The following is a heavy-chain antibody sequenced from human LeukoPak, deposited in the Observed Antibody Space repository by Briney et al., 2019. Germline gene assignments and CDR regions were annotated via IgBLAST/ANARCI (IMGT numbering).Heavy chain of an antibody. Sequence: GGSLRLSCAASGFTFSRYAMQWVRQAPDKRLEYVSGMDDSGTHTFYAESVKGRFTMSRDNSRDTLYLQMRSLRPEDTAVYYCARDGKAKNDYWGQGTLVTVSS. V-gene: IGHV3-64*02. CDR1: GFTFSRYA. D-gene: IGHD1-26*01. CDR3: ARDGKAKNDY. CDR2: MDDSGTHT. J-gene: IGHJ4*02.